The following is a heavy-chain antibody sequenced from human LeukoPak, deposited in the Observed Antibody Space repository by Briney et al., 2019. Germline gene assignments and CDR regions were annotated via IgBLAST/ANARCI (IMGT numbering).Heavy chain of an antibody. J-gene: IGHJ4*02. V-gene: IGHV3-7*02. D-gene: IGHD3-22*01. CDR2: IKQDGSEK. CDR3: ARGENYYDSSGYYRYFDY. Sequence: GGSLRLSCAASGFTISSHWMNWVRQAPGKGLEWVANIKQDGSEKYYVDSVKGRFTISRDNAENSLYLQMNSLRAEDTAVYYCARGENYYDSSGYYRYFDYWGQGTLVTVSS. CDR1: GFTISSHW.